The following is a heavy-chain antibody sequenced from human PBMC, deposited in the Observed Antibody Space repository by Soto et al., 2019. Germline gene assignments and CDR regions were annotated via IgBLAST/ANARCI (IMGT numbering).Heavy chain of an antibody. V-gene: IGHV1-24*01. D-gene: IGHD4-17*01. J-gene: IGHJ3*02. CDR1: GYTLTELS. CDR2: INAENGET. Sequence: ASVKVSCKVSGYTLTELSMHWVRQAPGQGLEWMGGINAENGETIYAQKFQGRVTMTTDTSTSTAYMELRSLRSDDTAVYYCARRGGDYVGDAFDIWGQGTMVTVSS. CDR3: ARRGGDYVGDAFDI.